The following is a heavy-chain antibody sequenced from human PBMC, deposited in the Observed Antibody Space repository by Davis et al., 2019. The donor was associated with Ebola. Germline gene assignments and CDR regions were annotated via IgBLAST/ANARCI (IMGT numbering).Heavy chain of an antibody. J-gene: IGHJ4*02. CDR1: GFTVSSNY. CDR3: TVGATRWYFDY. V-gene: IGHV3-66*01. CDR2: IYSGGST. Sequence: ESLKISCAASGFTVSSNYMSWVRQAPGKGLEWVSFIYSGGSTYYADSVKGKFTISRDNSKNKLYLQMNSMRAEDTAVYYCTVGATRWYFDYWGQGTLVTVSS. D-gene: IGHD1-26*01.